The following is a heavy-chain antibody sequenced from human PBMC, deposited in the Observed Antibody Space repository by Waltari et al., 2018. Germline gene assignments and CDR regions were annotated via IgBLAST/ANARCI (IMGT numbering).Heavy chain of an antibody. D-gene: IGHD4-4*01. V-gene: IGHV3-23*04. CDR1: GFTFSSYA. J-gene: IGHJ4*02. CDR2: ISGSGGST. CDR3: FSRGYSNYVTTIPFDY. Sequence: EVQLVESGGGLVQPGGSLRLSCAASGFTFSSYAMSWVRQAPGKGLEWVSAISGSGGSTYYADSVKGRFTIVRDNSKNTLDLQMNSLRAEDTAVYYCFSRGYSNYVTTIPFDYWGQGTLVTVSS.